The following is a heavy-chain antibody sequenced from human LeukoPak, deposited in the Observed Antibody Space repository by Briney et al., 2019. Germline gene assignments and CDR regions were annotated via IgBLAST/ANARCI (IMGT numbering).Heavy chain of an antibody. Sequence: GGSLRLSCAASGFIFSSYEMNWVRQAPGKGLEWVSYISSSGSTIFYADSVKGRFTISRDNAKNSLYLQMNSLRAEDTAVYYCARVGSTWSPGYFDYWGQGTLVSVSS. CDR2: ISSSGSTI. V-gene: IGHV3-48*03. CDR3: ARVGSTWSPGYFDY. J-gene: IGHJ4*02. D-gene: IGHD6-13*01. CDR1: GFIFSSYE.